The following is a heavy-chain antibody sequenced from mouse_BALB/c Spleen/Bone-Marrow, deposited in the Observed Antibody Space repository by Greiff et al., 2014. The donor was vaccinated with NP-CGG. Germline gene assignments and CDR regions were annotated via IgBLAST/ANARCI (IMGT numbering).Heavy chain of an antibody. CDR3: AREGVDYFDY. CDR1: GYTFTSYV. CDR2: INPYNDGT. Sequence: EVKLQESGPELVKPGASVKMSCKASGYTFTSYVMHWVKQQPGQGLEWFGCINPYNDGTKYDEKFEGKATLTSDKSSSTAYMELGSLTSEDSAVYFCAREGVDYFDYWGQGTTLTVSS. J-gene: IGHJ2*01. V-gene: IGHV1-14*01.